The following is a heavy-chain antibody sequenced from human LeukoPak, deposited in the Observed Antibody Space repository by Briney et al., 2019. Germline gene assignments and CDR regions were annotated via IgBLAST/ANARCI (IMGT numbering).Heavy chain of an antibody. D-gene: IGHD5-18*01. V-gene: IGHV1-69*04. J-gene: IGHJ6*02. Sequence: SVKVSCKASGGTFSSSAITWVRQAPGQGLEWMGRIIPVLNITSYAQKFQGSVTVTADTSTSTVYMELSSLRSEETAVYYCARDQGLTAPPPYGLDVWGQGTTVIVSS. CDR3: ARDQGLTAPPPYGLDV. CDR1: GGTFSSSA. CDR2: IIPVLNIT.